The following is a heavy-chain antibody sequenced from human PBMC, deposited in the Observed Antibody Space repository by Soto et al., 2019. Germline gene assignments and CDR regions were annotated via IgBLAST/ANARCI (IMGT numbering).Heavy chain of an antibody. CDR2: FYYSGIT. CDR1: GGSVSSGNYY. V-gene: IGHV4-61*01. CDR3: AVPPPWEPRHFQH. D-gene: IGHD1-26*01. J-gene: IGHJ1*01. Sequence: KPSETLSLTCTVSGGSVSSGNYYWSWIRQPPGKGLEWIGYFYYSGITNYNPSLKNRVTISVDTSKNQFSLNLSSVTAADTAVYYCAVPPPWEPRHFQHWGQGTLVTVSS.